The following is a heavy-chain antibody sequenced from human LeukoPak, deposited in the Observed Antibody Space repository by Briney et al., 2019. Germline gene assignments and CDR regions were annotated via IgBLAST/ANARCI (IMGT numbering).Heavy chain of an antibody. Sequence: PSETLSLTCAVYGGSFSGYYWSWIRQPPGKGLEWIGEINHSGSTNYNPSLKSRVTISVDTSKNQFSLKLSSVTAADTAVYYCARRLPRYRLTMVREVFDYWGQGTLVTVSS. CDR3: ARRLPRYRLTMVREVFDY. D-gene: IGHD3-10*01. J-gene: IGHJ4*02. CDR1: GGSFSGYY. CDR2: INHSGST. V-gene: IGHV4-34*01.